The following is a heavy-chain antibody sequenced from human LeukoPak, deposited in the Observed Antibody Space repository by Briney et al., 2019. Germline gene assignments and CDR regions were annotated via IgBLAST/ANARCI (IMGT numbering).Heavy chain of an antibody. Sequence: PSETLSLTCTVSGGSISSYYWSWLRQPPGKRLDWIGYIYHSGSTNYNFSLKSRVTISVDTSKNQFSLKLSSVTAADTAVYYCARHAAFAEYQSHLTHFDYWGQGTLVTVSS. CDR1: GGSISSYY. CDR3: ARHAAFAEYQSHLTHFDY. J-gene: IGHJ4*02. CDR2: IYHSGST. V-gene: IGHV4-59*08. D-gene: IGHD2-2*01.